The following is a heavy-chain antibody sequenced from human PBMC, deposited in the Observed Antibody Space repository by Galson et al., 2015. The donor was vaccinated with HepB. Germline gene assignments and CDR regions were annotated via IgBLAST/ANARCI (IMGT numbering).Heavy chain of an antibody. J-gene: IGHJ4*02. V-gene: IGHV2-70*04. CDR2: IDWDDDK. CDR1: GFSLSTSGMR. CDR3: ARIQSPRSYFDY. Sequence: PALVKPTQTLTLTCTFSGFSLSTSGMRVSWIRQPPGKALEWLARIDWDDDKFYSTSLKTRLTISKDTSKNQVVLTMTNMDPVDTATYYCARIQSPRSYFDYWGQGTLVTVSS.